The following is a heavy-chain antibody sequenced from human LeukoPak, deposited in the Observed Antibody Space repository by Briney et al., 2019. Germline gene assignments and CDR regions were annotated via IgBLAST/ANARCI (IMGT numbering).Heavy chain of an antibody. Sequence: GGSLRLSCAASGFTFSSYGMHWVRQAPGKGLEWGAVIPYDGSNKYYADSVKGRFTISRDNSKNTVYLQMNSLRAEDTAVYYCAKDGDVVVPGAFPEHWGQGTLVTVSS. CDR3: AKDGDVVVPGAFPEH. D-gene: IGHD2-2*01. CDR2: IPYDGSNK. CDR1: GFTFSSYG. J-gene: IGHJ4*02. V-gene: IGHV3-30*18.